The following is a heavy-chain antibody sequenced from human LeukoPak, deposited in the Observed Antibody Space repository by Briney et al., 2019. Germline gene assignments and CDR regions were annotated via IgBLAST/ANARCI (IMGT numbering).Heavy chain of an antibody. D-gene: IGHD3-22*01. CDR2: IYYSGST. V-gene: IGHV4-59*01. CDR3: ARGYYDSSGYSYWYFDL. J-gene: IGHJ2*01. CDR1: GGSISSYY. Sequence: MPSETLSLTCTVSGGSISSYYWSWLRQPPGKGLEWIGYIYYSGSTNYNPSLKSRVTISVDTSKNQFSLKLSSVTAADTAVYYCARGYYDSSGYSYWYFDLWGRGTLVTVSS.